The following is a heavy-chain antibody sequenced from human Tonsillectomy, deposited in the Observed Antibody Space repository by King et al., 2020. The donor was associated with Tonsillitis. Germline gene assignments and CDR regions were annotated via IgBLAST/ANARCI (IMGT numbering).Heavy chain of an antibody. V-gene: IGHV4-39*07. CDR2: IYYTGTT. CDR1: GGSISGSSYY. Sequence: QLQESGPGLVKPSETLSLTCIVSGGSISGSSYYWAWIRQPPGRGLEWIGSIYYTGTTYCNPSLESRVTISLDTSKNQFSLDVTSVTAADTAVYYCASPPLDYSGPRTHGHKNNWFDPWGQGTLVTVSS. CDR3: ASPPLDYSGPRTHGHKNNWFDP. J-gene: IGHJ5*02. D-gene: IGHD3-10*01.